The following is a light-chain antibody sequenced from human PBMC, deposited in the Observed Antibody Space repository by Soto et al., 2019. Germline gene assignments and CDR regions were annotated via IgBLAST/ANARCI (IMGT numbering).Light chain of an antibody. J-gene: IGKJ4*01. Sequence: IVMTQSPATLSVSPWERATLSCRASQSVGSKLAWYQQKPGQAPRLLIYGASTRATGIPARFSGSGSGTEFTLTISSLQSEDFAVYYCQQYNNRPPLTFGGGTKVDIK. V-gene: IGKV3-15*01. CDR3: QQYNNRPPLT. CDR1: QSVGSK. CDR2: GAS.